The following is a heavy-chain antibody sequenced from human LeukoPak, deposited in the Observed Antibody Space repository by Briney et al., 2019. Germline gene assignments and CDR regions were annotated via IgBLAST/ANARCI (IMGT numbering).Heavy chain of an antibody. Sequence: ASVKVSCKASGYTFTAYYMHWVGQAPGQGVEGMGWINPNSGGRNHAQNPQGRVTMTSDTSIITAYMALSRLRSHYTAVYYCARDVSGYYYDSSGYYLGDYGGQGSLVTASS. V-gene: IGHV1-2*02. D-gene: IGHD3-22*01. J-gene: IGHJ4*02. CDR1: GYTFTAYY. CDR2: INPNSGGR. CDR3: ARDVSGYYYDSSGYYLGDY.